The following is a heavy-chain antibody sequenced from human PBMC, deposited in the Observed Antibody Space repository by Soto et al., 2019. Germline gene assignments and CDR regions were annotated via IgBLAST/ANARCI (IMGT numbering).Heavy chain of an antibody. CDR2: IIPIFGTA. Sequence: VASLKVSCKASGGTFSSYAISWVRQAPGQGLEWMGGIIPIFGTASYAQKFQGRVTITADESTSAAYMELSSLRSDDTAVYYCAARRYCSGGTCPDYFDYWGPGTLVTVSS. D-gene: IGHD2-15*01. CDR1: GGTFSSYA. V-gene: IGHV1-69*13. CDR3: AARRYCSGGTCPDYFDY. J-gene: IGHJ4*02.